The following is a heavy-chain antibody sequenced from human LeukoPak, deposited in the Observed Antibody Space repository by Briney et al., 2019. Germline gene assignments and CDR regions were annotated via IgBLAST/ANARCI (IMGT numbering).Heavy chain of an antibody. CDR3: ARGDIASYYYSLEV. D-gene: IGHD5-12*01. CDR2: IFPSGGEI. V-gene: IGHV3-23*01. CDR1: GFTFSTFA. Sequence: GGSLRLSCAASGFTFSTFAMVWVRQPPGKGLEWVSSIFPSGGEIHYAGSVRGRFTISRDNSKSTLSLQMSSLRAEGTAVYYCARGDIASYYYSLEVWGTGTTVIISS. J-gene: IGHJ6*03.